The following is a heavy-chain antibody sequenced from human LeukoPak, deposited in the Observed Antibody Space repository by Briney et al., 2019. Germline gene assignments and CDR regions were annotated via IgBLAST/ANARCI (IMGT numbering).Heavy chain of an antibody. CDR2: IKQDGSEK. D-gene: IGHD3-10*01. CDR1: GFTFGNYW. Sequence: PGGSLRLSCAASGFTFGNYWMNWVRQAPGKGLEWVANIKQDGSEKYYVDSVKGRFTISRDNAKNSLYLQMNSLRAEDTAVYYCARVRRSCFDYWGQGTLVTVSS. CDR3: ARVRRSCFDY. V-gene: IGHV3-7*03. J-gene: IGHJ4*02.